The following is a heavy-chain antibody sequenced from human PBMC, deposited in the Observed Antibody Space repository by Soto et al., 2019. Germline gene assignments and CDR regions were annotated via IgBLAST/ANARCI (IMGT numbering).Heavy chain of an antibody. V-gene: IGHV2-5*02. J-gene: IGHJ5*02. CDR2: IYWDDNV. CDR3: ARSRSISPYWFDP. Sequence: QITLKESGPTLVKPTRTLTLTCTFSGFSLSTTGLGVAWIRQPPGKAPEFLALIYWDDNVRFSASLKSRLSITKDTSKNQVVLTLTNVDPVDTATYYCARSRSISPYWFDPWGQGTLVSVSS. CDR1: GFSLSTTGLG. D-gene: IGHD6-13*01.